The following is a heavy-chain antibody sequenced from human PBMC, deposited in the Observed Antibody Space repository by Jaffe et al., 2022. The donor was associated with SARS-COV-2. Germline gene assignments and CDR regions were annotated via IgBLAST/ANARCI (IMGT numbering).Heavy chain of an antibody. J-gene: IGHJ3*02. CDR2: IYWDDDK. V-gene: IGHV2-5*02. CDR3: AHRRGDSSSWGRNGAFDI. Sequence: QITLKESGPTLVKPTQTLTLTCTFSGFSLSTSGVGVGWIRQPPGKALEWLALIYWDDDKRYSPSLKSRLTITKDTSKNQVVLTMTNMDPVDTATYYCAHRRGDSSSWGRNGAFDIWGQGTMVTVSS. D-gene: IGHD6-13*01. CDR1: GFSLSTSGVG.